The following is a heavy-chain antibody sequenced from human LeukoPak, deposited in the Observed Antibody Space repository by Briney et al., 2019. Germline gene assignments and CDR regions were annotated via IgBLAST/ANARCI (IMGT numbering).Heavy chain of an antibody. CDR2: ISYDGGNK. J-gene: IGHJ4*02. D-gene: IGHD3-16*01. V-gene: IGHV3-30*18. Sequence: GGSLRLSCAASGFTFSSYAMSWVRQAPGEGMEWVAVISYDGGNKYYADSVKGRFTISRDNSKNTLYLQMNSLRAEDTAVYYCAKWGDSTDYWGQGTLVTVSS. CDR1: GFTFSSYA. CDR3: AKWGDSTDY.